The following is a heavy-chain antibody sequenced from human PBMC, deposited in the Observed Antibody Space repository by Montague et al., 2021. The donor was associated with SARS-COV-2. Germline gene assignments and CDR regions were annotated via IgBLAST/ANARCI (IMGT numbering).Heavy chain of an antibody. CDR1: GFTFSTYW. CDR2: IKEDGTEK. J-gene: IGHJ4*02. CDR3: AKDKWGGLDY. Sequence: SLRLSCAASGFTFSTYWMSWVRQVPGKGLEWVANIKEDGTEKYYMDSAEGRFTISRDNAKSSLFLHMNSLRADDTAVYYCAKDKWGGLDYWGQGTLVTVSS. D-gene: IGHD7-27*01. V-gene: IGHV3-7*01.